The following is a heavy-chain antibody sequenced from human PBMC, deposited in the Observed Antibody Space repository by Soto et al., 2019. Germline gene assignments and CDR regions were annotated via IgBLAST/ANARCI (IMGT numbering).Heavy chain of an antibody. CDR2: IKQDGSEK. D-gene: IGHD6-19*01. CDR3: ARNGQLWLVQKSYYFDY. CDR1: GFTFSSYW. V-gene: IGHV3-7*01. J-gene: IGHJ4*02. Sequence: PGGSLRLSCAASGFTFSSYWMSWVRQAPGKGLEWVANIKQDGSEKYYVDSVKGRFTISRDNAKNSLYLQMNGLRAEDTAVYYCARNGQLWLVQKSYYFDYWGQGTLVTVSS.